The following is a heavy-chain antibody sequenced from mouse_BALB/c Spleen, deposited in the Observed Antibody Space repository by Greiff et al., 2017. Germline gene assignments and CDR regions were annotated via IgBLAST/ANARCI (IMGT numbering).Heavy chain of an antibody. V-gene: IGHV5-6-3*01. J-gene: IGHJ2*01. D-gene: IGHD2-4*01. CDR1: GFTFSSYG. CDR2: INSNGSST. Sequence: EVKLMESGGGLVQPGGSLKLSCAASGFTFSSYGMSWVRQTPDKRLELVATINSNGSSTYYPDSVKGRFTISRDNAKNTLYLKMSSLKSEDTAMYYGTRDRWDYGEKNYFDYWGQGTTLTVSS. CDR3: TRDRWDYGEKNYFDY.